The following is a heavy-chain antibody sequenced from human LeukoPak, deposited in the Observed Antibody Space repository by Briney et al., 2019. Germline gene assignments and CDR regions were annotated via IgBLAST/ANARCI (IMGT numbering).Heavy chain of an antibody. CDR1: GFTFSDYY. D-gene: IGHD6-13*01. Sequence: GSLRLSCAASGFTFSDYYMSWIRQAPGKGLEWVSYISSSGSTIYYADSVKGRFTISRDNAKNSLYLQMNSLRAEDTAVYYCARLYGSSWYPSYFDYWGQGTLVTVSS. J-gene: IGHJ4*02. CDR3: ARLYGSSWYPSYFDY. CDR2: ISSSGSTI. V-gene: IGHV3-11*01.